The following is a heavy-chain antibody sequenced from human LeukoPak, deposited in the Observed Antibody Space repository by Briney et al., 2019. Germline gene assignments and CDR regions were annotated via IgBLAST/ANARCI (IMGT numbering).Heavy chain of an antibody. Sequence: GASVKVSCKASGGTFSSYAISWVRHAPGQGLEWMGRIIPIFGTANYAQKFQGRVTITTDESTSTAYMELSSLRSEDTAVYYCARDGEMGAMRFWGQGTLVTVSS. CDR1: GGTFSSYA. CDR2: IIPIFGTA. J-gene: IGHJ4*02. V-gene: IGHV1-69*05. CDR3: ARDGEMGAMRF. D-gene: IGHD1-26*01.